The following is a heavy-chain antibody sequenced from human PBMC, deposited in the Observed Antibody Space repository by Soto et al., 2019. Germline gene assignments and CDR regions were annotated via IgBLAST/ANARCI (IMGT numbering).Heavy chain of an antibody. CDR3: GDHDGSYFGMDV. V-gene: IGHV3-15*01. J-gene: IGHJ6*02. CDR1: RFTFTNAW. Sequence: EVQLVESGGGLVKPGGSLRLSCAASRFTFTNAWMSWVRQAPGKGLEWVGLIKSRIDGGTVSYGASVKCRFTISRDDSTHTLYLQMHSLNIDDTAVYACGDHDGSYFGMDVWGQGKTVTVSS. D-gene: IGHD3-10*01. CDR2: IKSRIDGGTV.